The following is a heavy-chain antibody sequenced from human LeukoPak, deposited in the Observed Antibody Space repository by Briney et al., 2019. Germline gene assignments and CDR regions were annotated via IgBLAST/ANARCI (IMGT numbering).Heavy chain of an antibody. J-gene: IGHJ3*02. CDR3: AREGGTGAFDI. CDR1: DGSISSYY. V-gene: IGHV4-59*01. CDR2: IYDSGST. Sequence: SETLSLTCTVSDGSISSYYWTWIRQPPGRGLEWIGYIYDSGSTNYNPALKSRVTISVDTSKNQFSLKLSSVTAADTAVYYCAREGGTGAFDIWGQGTMVTVSP. D-gene: IGHD1-14*01.